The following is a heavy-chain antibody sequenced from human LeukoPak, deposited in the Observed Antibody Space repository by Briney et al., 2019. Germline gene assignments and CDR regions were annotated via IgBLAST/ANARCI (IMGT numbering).Heavy chain of an antibody. J-gene: IGHJ4*02. Sequence: SETLSLTCTVSGGSISSYYWSWIRQPPGKGLEWIGFIYSSGTTNYNPSLKSRLSFSIDTSKNQFSLKLTSMTAADTAVYYCAREGIAVAGTSDYWGQGTLVTVSS. CDR2: IYSSGTT. CDR1: GGSISSYY. CDR3: AREGIAVAGTSDY. D-gene: IGHD6-19*01. V-gene: IGHV4-59*01.